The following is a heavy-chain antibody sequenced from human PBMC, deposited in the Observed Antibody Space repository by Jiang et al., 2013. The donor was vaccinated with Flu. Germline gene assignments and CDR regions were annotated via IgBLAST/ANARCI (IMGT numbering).Heavy chain of an antibody. V-gene: IGHV1-18*01. J-gene: IGHJ4*02. CDR1: GYTFTSYG. CDR3: ARGPRAVPSYYGNTYYFDY. CDR2: ISGYNGNT. Sequence: GAEVKKPGASVKISCEASGYTFTSYGISWVRQAPGQGLEWMGWISGYNGNTNYAQNLRGRVTMTTDTSTSTAYMELRSLISDDTAVYYCARGPRAVPSYYGNTYYFDYWGQGTLVTVSS. D-gene: IGHD3-10*01.